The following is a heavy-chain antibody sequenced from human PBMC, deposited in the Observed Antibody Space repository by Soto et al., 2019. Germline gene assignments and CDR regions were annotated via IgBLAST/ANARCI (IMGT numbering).Heavy chain of an antibody. D-gene: IGHD5-18*01. J-gene: IGHJ4*02. CDR1: GFTFSSYS. V-gene: IGHV3-48*02. CDR3: ARFGQLNVDY. CDR2: ISSSSSTK. Sequence: EVQLVESGGGLVQPGGSLRLSCAASGFTFSSYSMNWVRQAPGKGLEWVSYISSSSSTKYYSDSVKGRFTISRDNAKNSLYMPLNSLRDEDTAVYYCARFGQLNVDYWCQVTLFTVSS.